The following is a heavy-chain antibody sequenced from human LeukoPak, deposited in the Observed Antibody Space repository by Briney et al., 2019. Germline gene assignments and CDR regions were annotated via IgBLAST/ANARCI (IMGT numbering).Heavy chain of an antibody. Sequence: GGSLRLSCAASGFTFSSYSMNWVRQAPGKGLEWVSSISSSSSYIYYADSVKGRFTISRDNAKNSLYLQMNSLRAEDTAVYYCARAIAPGYSGYDLDYWGQGTLVTVSS. CDR3: ARAIAPGYSGYDLDY. CDR2: ISSSSSYI. J-gene: IGHJ4*02. D-gene: IGHD5-12*01. V-gene: IGHV3-21*01. CDR1: GFTFSSYS.